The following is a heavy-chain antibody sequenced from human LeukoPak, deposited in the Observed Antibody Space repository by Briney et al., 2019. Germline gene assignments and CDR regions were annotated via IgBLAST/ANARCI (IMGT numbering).Heavy chain of an antibody. J-gene: IGHJ4*02. Sequence: PSETLSLTCTVSGGSISSYYWSWTRQPPGKGLEWIGYIYYSGSTNYNPSLKSRVTISVDTSKNQFSLKLSSVTAADTAVYYCARRTRNYYDSSTFDYWGQGTLVTVSS. CDR3: ARRTRNYYDSSTFDY. CDR2: IYYSGST. D-gene: IGHD3-22*01. CDR1: GGSISSYY. V-gene: IGHV4-59*08.